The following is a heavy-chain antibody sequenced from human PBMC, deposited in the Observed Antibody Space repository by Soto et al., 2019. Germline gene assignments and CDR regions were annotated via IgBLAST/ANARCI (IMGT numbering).Heavy chain of an antibody. D-gene: IGHD6-19*01. CDR3: ARSNQGSGWTEGAFDI. J-gene: IGHJ3*02. CDR1: GFTVSSNY. Sequence: EVQLVESGGGLVQPGVSLRLSCAASGFTVSSNYMSWVRQAPGKGLEWVSVIYSGGSTYYADSVKGRFTISRDNSKNTLYLQMNSLRAEDTAVYYCARSNQGSGWTEGAFDIWGQGTMVTVSS. CDR2: IYSGGST. V-gene: IGHV3-66*01.